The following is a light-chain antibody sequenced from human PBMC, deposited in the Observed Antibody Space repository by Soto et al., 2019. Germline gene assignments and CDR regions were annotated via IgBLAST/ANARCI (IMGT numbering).Light chain of an antibody. V-gene: IGKV3-15*01. CDR2: GAS. J-gene: IGKJ2*01. Sequence: IVLTQSPGTLSLSPGERVTLSCRASQSVTTRLAWYQHKPGQAPRLLIYGASTRATGIPARFSGSGSGTEFTLTISSLQSEDFAVYYCQQYNNWLMYTFGQGTKLEIK. CDR3: QQYNNWLMYT. CDR1: QSVTTR.